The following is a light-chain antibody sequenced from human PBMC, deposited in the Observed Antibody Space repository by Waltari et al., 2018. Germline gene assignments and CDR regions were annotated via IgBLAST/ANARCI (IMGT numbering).Light chain of an antibody. CDR2: IDN. J-gene: IGLJ2*01. V-gene: IGLV1-44*01. CDR3: AVWDDSRNDLV. Sequence: QSVVTQPPSASGTPGQRVTISCSGGPSNVGTNTVNRYQQLPGAAPHLLISIDNQRPSGVPDRFSGSKSGTSASLAISGLQSEDEADYYCAVWDDSRNDLVFGGGTKLTVL. CDR1: PSNVGTNT.